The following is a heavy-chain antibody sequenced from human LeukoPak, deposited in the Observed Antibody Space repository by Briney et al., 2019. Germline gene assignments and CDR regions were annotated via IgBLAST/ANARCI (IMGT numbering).Heavy chain of an antibody. CDR3: AREGEDTAMAN. CDR2: INPSGGST. D-gene: IGHD5-18*01. J-gene: IGHJ4*02. V-gene: IGHV1-46*01. CDR1: GYTFTSYY. Sequence: ASVKVSCKASGYTFTSYYMHWVRQAPGQGLEWMGIINPSGGSTSYAQKFQGRVTMTRDTSTSTVYMELSSLGSEDTAVYYCAREGEDTAMANWGQGTLVTVSS.